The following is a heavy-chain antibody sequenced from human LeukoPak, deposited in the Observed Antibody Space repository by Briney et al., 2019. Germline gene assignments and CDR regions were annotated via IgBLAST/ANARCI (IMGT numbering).Heavy chain of an antibody. CDR1: GFTFSSYA. Sequence: QPGGSLRLSCAASGFTFSSYAMHWVRQAPGKGLEYVSAISSNGGSTYYANSVKGRFTISRDNSKNTLYLQMGSLRAEDMAVYYCAREFKEWLRTDAFDIWGQGTMVTVSS. J-gene: IGHJ3*02. V-gene: IGHV3-64*01. D-gene: IGHD5-12*01. CDR3: AREFKEWLRTDAFDI. CDR2: ISSNGGST.